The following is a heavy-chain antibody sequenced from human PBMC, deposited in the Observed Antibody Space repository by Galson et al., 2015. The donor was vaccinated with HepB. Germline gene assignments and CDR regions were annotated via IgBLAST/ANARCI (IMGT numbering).Heavy chain of an antibody. CDR3: ARAGRGVSYRDLDY. Sequence: SLRLSCAASGFTFSSYSMNWVRQAPGKGLEWVSFISNVRTYIYYADSVKGRFTISRDNANNSLYLQMNSLRVDDTAVYYCARAGRGVSYRDLDYWGQGTLVTVSS. J-gene: IGHJ4*02. V-gene: IGHV3-21*01. D-gene: IGHD1-26*01. CDR2: ISNVRTYI. CDR1: GFTFSSYS.